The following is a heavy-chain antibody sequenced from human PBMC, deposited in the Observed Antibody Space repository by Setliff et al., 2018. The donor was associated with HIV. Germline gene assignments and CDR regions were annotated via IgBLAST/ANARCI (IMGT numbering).Heavy chain of an antibody. V-gene: IGHV3-7*03. Sequence: GGSLRLSCAASGFTFSNYWMTWVRQAPGKGLEWVAHIKDDGSEEDYVESVKGRVTISRDNAKNSLYLQMNNMRVEDTAVYFCARDGGSYYYYYYYMDVWGKGTTVTVSS. CDR1: GFTFSNYW. D-gene: IGHD1-26*01. CDR3: ARDGGSYYYYYYYMDV. J-gene: IGHJ6*03. CDR2: IKDDGSEE.